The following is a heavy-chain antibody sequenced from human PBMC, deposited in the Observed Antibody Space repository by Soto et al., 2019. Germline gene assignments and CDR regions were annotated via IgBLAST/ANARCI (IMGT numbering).Heavy chain of an antibody. Sequence: EVQLVDSGGGLVQPGGSLRLSCAASGFIFSNYVMSWVRQAPGKGLELVSSISDSGGTSYYADSVKGRFTISRDNSKNTLYLQMNSLRAEDTAIYYCANRPRALLTFDYWGQGTLVTVSS. V-gene: IGHV3-23*04. CDR1: GFIFSNYV. J-gene: IGHJ4*02. D-gene: IGHD1-26*01. CDR2: ISDSGGTS. CDR3: ANRPRALLTFDY.